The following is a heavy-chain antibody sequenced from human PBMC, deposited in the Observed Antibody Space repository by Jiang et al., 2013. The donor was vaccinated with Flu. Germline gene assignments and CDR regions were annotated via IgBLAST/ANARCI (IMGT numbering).Heavy chain of an antibody. CDR1: GYSFTSYW. CDR2: IYPGDSDT. J-gene: IGHJ4*02. D-gene: IGHD5-18*01. CDR3: ARIVDTAMVTLDY. Sequence: SLKISCKGSGYSFTSYWIGWVRQMPGKGLEWMGIIYPGDSDTRYSPSFQGQVTISADKSISTAYLQWSSLKASDTAMYYCARIVDTAMVTLDYWGQGTLVTVSS. V-gene: IGHV5-51*01.